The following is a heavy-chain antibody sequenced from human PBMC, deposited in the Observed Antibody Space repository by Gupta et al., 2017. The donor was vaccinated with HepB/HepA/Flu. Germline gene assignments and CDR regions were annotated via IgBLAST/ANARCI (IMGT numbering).Heavy chain of an antibody. CDR1: GVCISSSDW. V-gene: IGHV4-4*02. D-gene: IGHD1-26*01. CDR2: SHDSEGT. CDR3: AMEYSGSYRHFDY. J-gene: IGHJ4*02. Sequence: QVHLQQSGPGLLKPSGTLSVTCAVSGVCISSSDWWSRVPQPPGKGLEWIGESHDSEGTNYNPALRSRVTISIDKSKSQFSLIVTSVTAADTAVYYCAMEYSGSYRHFDYGGQGTLVTVSS.